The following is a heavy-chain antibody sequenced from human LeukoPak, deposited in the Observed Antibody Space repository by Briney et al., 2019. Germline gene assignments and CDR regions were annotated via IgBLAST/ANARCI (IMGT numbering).Heavy chain of an antibody. CDR2: IYHSGST. CDR1: GYSVSSGYY. CDR3: VCRGYSGYDPIDY. Sequence: PSETLSLTCAVSGYSVSSGYYWGWIRQPPGKGLEWIGSIYHSGSTYYNPSPKSRVIISVDTSKNQFSLKLSSVTAADTAVYYCVCRGYSGYDPIDYWGQGTLVTVSS. V-gene: IGHV4-38-2*01. J-gene: IGHJ4*02. D-gene: IGHD5-12*01.